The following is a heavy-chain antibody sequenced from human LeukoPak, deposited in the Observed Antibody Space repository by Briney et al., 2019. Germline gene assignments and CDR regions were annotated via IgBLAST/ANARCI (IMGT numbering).Heavy chain of an antibody. Sequence: GGSLRLSCAASGFTFSSYSMNWVRQAPGKGLEWVSSISSSSSYIYYADSVKGRFTISRDNAKNSLYLQMNSLRAEDTAVYYCARDGIVVVTAIPAYYYYGMDVWGQGTRSPSP. CDR2: ISSSSSYI. CDR1: GFTFSSYS. CDR3: ARDGIVVVTAIPAYYYYGMDV. J-gene: IGHJ6*02. V-gene: IGHV3-21*01. D-gene: IGHD2-21*02.